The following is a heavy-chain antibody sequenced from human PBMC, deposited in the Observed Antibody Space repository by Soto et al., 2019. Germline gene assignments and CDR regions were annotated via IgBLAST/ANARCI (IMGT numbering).Heavy chain of an antibody. J-gene: IGHJ2*01. V-gene: IGHV3-64*02. Sequence: EVRLVESGDALVQPGGSLRVSCEGSGFTFSTYGMHWVRQAPGKGLEFVSSTSGSGRRTSYADSVKGRFIISRDNSKNTLYLQMGSLRIEDTGVYYCARGRGDYENWNFDLWGRGSLVTVSS. CDR1: GFTFSTYG. CDR2: TSGSGRRT. D-gene: IGHD4-17*01. CDR3: ARGRGDYENWNFDL.